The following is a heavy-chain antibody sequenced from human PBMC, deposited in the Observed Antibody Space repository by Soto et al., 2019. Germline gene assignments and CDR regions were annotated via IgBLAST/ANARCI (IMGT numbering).Heavy chain of an antibody. CDR3: AKDFPYYYDFWSGSPPQTFSV. CDR1: GFTFSSYG. CDR2: ISYDGSNK. D-gene: IGHD3-3*01. Sequence: GGSLRLSCAASGFTFSSYGMHWVRQAPGKGLEWVAVISYDGSNKYYADSVKGRFTISRDNSKNTLYLQMNSLRAEDTAVYYCAKDFPYYYDFWSGSPPQTFSVWGQGTTVTVS. V-gene: IGHV3-30*18. J-gene: IGHJ6*02.